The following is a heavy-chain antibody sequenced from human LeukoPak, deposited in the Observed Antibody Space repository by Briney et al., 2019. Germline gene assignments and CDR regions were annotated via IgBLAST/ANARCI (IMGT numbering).Heavy chain of an antibody. J-gene: IGHJ3*02. D-gene: IGHD4-17*01. CDR3: ARDPAPTTVTSYDAFDI. CDR2: IYHSGSN. CDR1: GGSFSGYY. Sequence: SETLSLTGAVYGGSFSGYYWGWLRQPPGKGLEGSGSIYHSGSNYYNPSLKSRVTISVDTSKNQFSLKLSSVTAADTAVYYCARDPAPTTVTSYDAFDIWGQGTMVTVSS. V-gene: IGHV4-38-2*02.